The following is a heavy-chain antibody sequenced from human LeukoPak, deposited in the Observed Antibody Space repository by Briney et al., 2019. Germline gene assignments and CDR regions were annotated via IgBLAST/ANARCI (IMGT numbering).Heavy chain of an antibody. CDR3: AGRVTGYSSGYVY. CDR1: GFTFSNYA. Sequence: GGSLRLSCAASGFTFSNYAMSWVRQAPEKGLDWVSVISGSAHKIRYADSVKGRFTISRDNSENTVYLQMNNLRAEDTALYYCAGRVTGYSSGYVYWGQGTLVTVSS. J-gene: IGHJ4*02. D-gene: IGHD5-18*01. V-gene: IGHV3-23*01. CDR2: ISGSAHKI.